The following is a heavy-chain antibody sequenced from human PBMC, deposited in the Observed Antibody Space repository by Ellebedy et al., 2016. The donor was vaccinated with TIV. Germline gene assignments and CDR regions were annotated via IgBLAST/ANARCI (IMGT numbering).Heavy chain of an antibody. D-gene: IGHD1-26*01. V-gene: IGHV3-7*03. CDR1: GLSFSSYW. CDR2: IKQDGGEK. J-gene: IGHJ4*02. Sequence: GESLKISCAASGLSFSSYWMSWVRQAPGKGLEWVANIKQDGGEKYYVDSVKGRFTISRDNAKNSLYLQMNSLRAEDTAVYYCAKGVEPPFDYWGQGTLVTVSS. CDR3: AKGVEPPFDY.